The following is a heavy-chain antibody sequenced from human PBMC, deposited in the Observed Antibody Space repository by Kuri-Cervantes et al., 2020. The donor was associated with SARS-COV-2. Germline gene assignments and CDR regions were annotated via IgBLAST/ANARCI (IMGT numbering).Heavy chain of an antibody. Sequence: GESLKISCAASGFTFSIYAMHWVRQAPGKGLEWVAVISYVGSNKYYADSVKGRFTISRDNSKNTLYLQMNSLRAEDTAVYYCRGVTTPYYLDYWGQGTLVTVSS. CDR2: ISYVGSNK. CDR3: RGVTTPYYLDY. CDR1: GFTFSIYA. V-gene: IGHV3-30*04. J-gene: IGHJ4*02. D-gene: IGHD4-17*01.